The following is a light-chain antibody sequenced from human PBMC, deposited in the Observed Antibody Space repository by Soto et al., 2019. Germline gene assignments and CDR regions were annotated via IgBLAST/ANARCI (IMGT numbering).Light chain of an antibody. V-gene: IGLV2-14*03. CDR3: SSYTNTSTLV. CDR2: EVS. CDR1: SSDLGAYKY. Sequence: QSVLTQPASVSGSPGQSITISCAGTSSDLGAYKYVSWYQQHPDKAPKLILYEVSRRPSGVSNRFSGSKSGNTASLTISGLLAADEADYSCSSYTNTSTLVFGTGTKVTVL. J-gene: IGLJ1*01.